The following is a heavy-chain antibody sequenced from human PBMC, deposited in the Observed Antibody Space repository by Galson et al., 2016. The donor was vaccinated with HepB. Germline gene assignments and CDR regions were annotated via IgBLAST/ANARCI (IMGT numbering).Heavy chain of an antibody. V-gene: IGHV3-23*01. Sequence: SLRLSCAASGFTFSRSALTWVRQAPGKGLEWVSTVSGSGVRTYYADSVKGRFTISRDNSKDTLFLRMNSLRAEDVAIYYCAKDENDWDSSHYFQQCGQGTLVTVSS. J-gene: IGHJ1*01. CDR3: AKDENDWDSSHYFQQ. CDR1: GFTFSRSA. CDR2: VSGSGVRT. D-gene: IGHD3-22*01.